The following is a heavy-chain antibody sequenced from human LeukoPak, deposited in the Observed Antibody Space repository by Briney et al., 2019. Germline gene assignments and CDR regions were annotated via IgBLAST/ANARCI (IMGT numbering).Heavy chain of an antibody. CDR2: IWYDGGNK. D-gene: IGHD2-2*01. CDR3: ARDPATVLYYFDY. Sequence: GGSLRLSCAASGFTFSSYGMHWVRQAPGKGLEWVAVIWYDGGNKYYADSVKGRFTISRDNSKNTLYLQMNSLRAEDTAVYYCARDPATVLYYFDYWGQGTLVTVSS. J-gene: IGHJ4*02. CDR1: GFTFSSYG. V-gene: IGHV3-33*01.